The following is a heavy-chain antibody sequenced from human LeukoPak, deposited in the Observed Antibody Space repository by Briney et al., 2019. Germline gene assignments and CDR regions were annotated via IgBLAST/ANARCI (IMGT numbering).Heavy chain of an antibody. D-gene: IGHD3-22*01. CDR3: ARIDPESSGYYYYFDS. CDR2: INTNTGHP. J-gene: IGHJ4*02. CDR1: GYTFTNYA. Sequence: ASVKVSCKASGYTFTNYALNWVRQAPGQGLEWMGWINTNTGHPTYAQGFTGRFVFSLATSVRTAYLQITSLKAEDTAVYYCARIDPESSGYYYYFDSWGQGTLVSVSS. V-gene: IGHV7-4-1*02.